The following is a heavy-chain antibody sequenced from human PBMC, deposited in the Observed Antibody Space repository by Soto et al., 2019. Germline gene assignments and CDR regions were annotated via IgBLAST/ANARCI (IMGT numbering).Heavy chain of an antibody. Sequence: GGSLRLSCAASGFTFSSYGMHWVRQAPGKGLEWVAVISYDGSNKYYADSVKGRFTISRDNSKNTLYLQMNSLRAEDTAVYYCAKERSIAVAGTGNDYWGQGTLVTVSS. J-gene: IGHJ4*02. CDR3: AKERSIAVAGTGNDY. CDR2: ISYDGSNK. V-gene: IGHV3-30*18. CDR1: GFTFSSYG. D-gene: IGHD6-19*01.